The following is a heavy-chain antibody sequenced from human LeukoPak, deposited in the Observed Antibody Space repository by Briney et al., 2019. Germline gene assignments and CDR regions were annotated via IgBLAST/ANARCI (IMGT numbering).Heavy chain of an antibody. V-gene: IGHV4-4*07. CDR2: IYTSGST. CDR1: GGSISSYY. Sequence: SETLSLTCTVSGGSISSYYWSWIRQPAGKGLEWIGRIYTSGSTNYNASLKSRVSMSVDTSKNQFSLKLSSVTAADTAVYYCARVGSGYDYSYYYYMDVWGKGTTVTVSS. CDR3: ARVGSGYDYSYYYYMDV. J-gene: IGHJ6*03. D-gene: IGHD5-12*01.